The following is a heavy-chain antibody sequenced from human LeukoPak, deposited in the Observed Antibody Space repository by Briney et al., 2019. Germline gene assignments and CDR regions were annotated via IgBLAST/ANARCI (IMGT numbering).Heavy chain of an antibody. CDR1: GFTFTTYG. Sequence: GRSLRLSCAASGFTFTTYGMHWVRQAPGKGLEWVAATSYDGSIKYYAESVKGRFTISRDNSKNTLYLQMNSLRAEDTAVYYCAKEKDYGDYVPFDYWGQGTLVTVSS. CDR3: AKEKDYGDYVPFDY. V-gene: IGHV3-30*18. CDR2: TSYDGSIK. D-gene: IGHD4-17*01. J-gene: IGHJ4*02.